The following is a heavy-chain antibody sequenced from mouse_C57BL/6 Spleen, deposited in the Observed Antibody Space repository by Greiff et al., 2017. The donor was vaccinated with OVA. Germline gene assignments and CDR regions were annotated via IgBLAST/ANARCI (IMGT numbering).Heavy chain of an antibody. Sequence: VQLQQPGTELVKPGASVKLSCKASGYTFTSYWMHWVKQRPGQGLEWIGNINPSNGGPNYNEKFKSKATLPVDKSSSTAYMQLSSLTSEDAAVYDCARAEYYGSFDYWGQGTTLTVSS. CDR3: ARAEYYGSFDY. CDR2: INPSNGGP. D-gene: IGHD1-1*01. J-gene: IGHJ2*01. V-gene: IGHV1-53*01. CDR1: GYTFTSYW.